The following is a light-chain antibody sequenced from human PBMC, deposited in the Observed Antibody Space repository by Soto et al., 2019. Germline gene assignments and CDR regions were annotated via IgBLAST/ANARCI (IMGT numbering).Light chain of an antibody. J-gene: IGKJ1*01. CDR3: QQYNSYSWT. CDR2: DAS. V-gene: IGKV1-5*01. Sequence: DIQMTQSPSTLSASVGDRVTITCRARQSISSWLAWCQQKPGKAPKLLIYDASSLESGVPSRFSGSGYGTEFSLTISSLQPADFATYYCQQYNSYSWTFGQGTKVEIK. CDR1: QSISSW.